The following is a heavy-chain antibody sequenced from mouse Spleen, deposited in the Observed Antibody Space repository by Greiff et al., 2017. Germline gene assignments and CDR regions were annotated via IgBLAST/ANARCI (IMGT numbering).Heavy chain of an antibody. D-gene: IGHD1-1*01. V-gene: IGHV5-6-3*01. CDR1: GFTFSSYG. Sequence: EVMLVESGGGLVQPGGSLKLSCAASGFTFSSYGMSWVRQTPDKRLELVATINSNGGSTYYPDSVKGRFTISRDNAKNTLYLQMSSLKSEDTAMYYCASSITTVVGAMDYWGQGTSVTVSS. CDR3: ASSITTVVGAMDY. J-gene: IGHJ4*01. CDR2: INSNGGST.